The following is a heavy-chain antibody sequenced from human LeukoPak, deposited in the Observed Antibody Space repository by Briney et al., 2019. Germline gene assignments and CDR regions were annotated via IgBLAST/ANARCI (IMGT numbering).Heavy chain of an antibody. Sequence: SETLSLTCNVSGDSISSSSYYWSWIRVPPGKGLEWIGSIYYSGNTYYNPSLKSRVTISVDTSKNQFALKLNSVTAADTAVYYCASFYCSGGSCYQYFSYYYMDVWGKGTTVTISS. CDR3: ASFYCSGGSCYQYFSYYYMDV. J-gene: IGHJ6*03. D-gene: IGHD2-15*01. CDR1: GDSISSSSYY. V-gene: IGHV4-39*01. CDR2: IYYSGNT.